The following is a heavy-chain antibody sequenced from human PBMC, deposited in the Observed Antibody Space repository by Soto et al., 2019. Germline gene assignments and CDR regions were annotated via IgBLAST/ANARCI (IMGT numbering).Heavy chain of an antibody. CDR2: ISAYNGNT. CDR1: GYTFTSYG. J-gene: IGHJ6*02. Sequence: ASVKVSCKASGYTFTSYGISWVRQAPGQGLEWMGWISAYNGNTNYAQKLQGRVTMTTDTSTSTAYMELRSLRSDDTAVYYCAREGVVPAAMRDYYYYGMDVWGQGTTVTVSS. D-gene: IGHD2-2*01. V-gene: IGHV1-18*01. CDR3: AREGVVPAAMRDYYYYGMDV.